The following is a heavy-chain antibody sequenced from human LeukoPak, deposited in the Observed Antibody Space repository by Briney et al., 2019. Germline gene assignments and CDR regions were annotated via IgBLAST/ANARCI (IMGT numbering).Heavy chain of an antibody. CDR2: ITSRTYGASA. J-gene: IGHJ4*02. V-gene: IGHV3-49*04. Sequence: PGGSLRLSCTGSGFNFGDYAVNWVRQAPGKGLEWVGIITSRTYGASAEYAASLRGRFTISRDDYKDIAYLQMNSLKSEDTAVYFCTREVERGGSYWGGDYWGQGTLVTVSS. CDR1: GFNFGDYA. CDR3: TREVERGGSYWGGDY. D-gene: IGHD1-26*01.